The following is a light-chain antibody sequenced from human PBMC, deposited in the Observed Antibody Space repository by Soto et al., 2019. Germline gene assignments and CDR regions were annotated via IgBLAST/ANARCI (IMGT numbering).Light chain of an antibody. CDR1: QNVGTN. CDR3: QQYNNWGLS. J-gene: IGKJ4*01. CDR2: GSS. V-gene: IGKV3D-15*01. Sequence: IVLTQSPATLSVSPGEGVTLSCRASQNVGTNLAWYQLKPGLAPRLLIYGSSTRATGIPATFSGSGSGTEFTLTISSLQSEDSAVYYCQQYNNWGLSFGGGTKVELK.